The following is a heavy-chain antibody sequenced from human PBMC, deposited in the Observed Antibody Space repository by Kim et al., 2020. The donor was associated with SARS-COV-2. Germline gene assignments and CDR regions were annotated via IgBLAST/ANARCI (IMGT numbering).Heavy chain of an antibody. CDR3: ARLGVTTMIRGITNWFDP. V-gene: IGHV5-10-1*01. CDR1: GYSFTSHW. D-gene: IGHD3-10*01. Sequence: GESLKISCKASGYSFTSHWIMRVRQMPGKGLDWMGRINPSDSYIKYNPSFQGHVTISADRSISTAYLQWSSLKASDTAIYYCARLGVTTMIRGITNWFDPWGQGTLVTVSS. CDR2: INPSDSYI. J-gene: IGHJ5*02.